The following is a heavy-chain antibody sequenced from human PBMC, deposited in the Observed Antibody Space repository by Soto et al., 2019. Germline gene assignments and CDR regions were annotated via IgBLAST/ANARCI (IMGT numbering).Heavy chain of an antibody. V-gene: IGHV4-59*11. CDR3: ARDGREASGMDV. CDR2: IYYRGST. CDR1: GGSISSHY. Sequence: SETLSLTCTVSGGSISSHYWSWVRQDTGKGLEWIGHIYYRGSTTYNPSLRSRSTISVDTSNNQFSLKLNSVTTADTAVYYCARDGREASGMDVWGQGTKVTVSS. J-gene: IGHJ6*02. D-gene: IGHD1-26*01.